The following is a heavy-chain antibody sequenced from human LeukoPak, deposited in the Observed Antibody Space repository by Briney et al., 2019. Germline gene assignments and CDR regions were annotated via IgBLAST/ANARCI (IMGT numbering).Heavy chain of an antibody. Sequence: PGGSLRLSCAASGFTFSSYGMHWVRQAPGKGLEWVAFIRYDGSNKYYADSVKGRFTISRDNSKNTLYLQMNSLRAEDTAVYYCARDQEREVREIYYYYYMDVWGKGTTVTVSS. V-gene: IGHV3-30*02. CDR1: GFTFSSYG. J-gene: IGHJ6*03. CDR2: IRYDGSNK. D-gene: IGHD3-10*01. CDR3: ARDQEREVREIYYYYYMDV.